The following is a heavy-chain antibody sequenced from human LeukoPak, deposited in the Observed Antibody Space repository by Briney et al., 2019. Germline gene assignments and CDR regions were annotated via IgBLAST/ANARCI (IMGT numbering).Heavy chain of an antibody. CDR3: ASFGRRDGYNPYYFDY. D-gene: IGHD5-24*01. J-gene: IGHJ4*02. CDR1: GGSINSYY. V-gene: IGHV4-59*08. Sequence: SETLSLTCSVSGGSINSYYWTWIRQPPGKGLEWIDYIYYSGSTNYNPSLKSRVTITVDTSKNQFSLKLSSVTAADTAVYYCASFGRRDGYNPYYFDYWGQGSLVTVSS. CDR2: IYYSGST.